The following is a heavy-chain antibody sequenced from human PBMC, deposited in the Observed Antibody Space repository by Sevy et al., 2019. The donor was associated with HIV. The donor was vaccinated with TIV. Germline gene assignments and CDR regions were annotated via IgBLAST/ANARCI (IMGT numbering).Heavy chain of an antibody. Sequence: SETLSLTCAVYGGSFSGYYWSWIRQPPGKGLEWIGEINHSGSTNYNPSLKSRVTISVDMSKNQFSLKLSSVTAADTAVYYCARASSYYDSSGYYYYYYGMDVWGQGTTVTVS. CDR1: GGSFSGYY. D-gene: IGHD3-22*01. V-gene: IGHV4-34*01. J-gene: IGHJ6*02. CDR3: ARASSYYDSSGYYYYYYGMDV. CDR2: INHSGST.